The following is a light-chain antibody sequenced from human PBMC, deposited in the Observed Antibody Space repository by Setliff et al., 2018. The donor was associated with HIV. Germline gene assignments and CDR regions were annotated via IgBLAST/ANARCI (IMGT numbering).Light chain of an antibody. CDR3: SSYTSSSTLV. V-gene: IGLV2-14*03. CDR1: SSDVGGYNY. J-gene: IGLJ3*02. Sequence: QSALTQPASVSGSPGQSITISCTGTSSDVGGYNYVSWYQQHPGKVPKLMIYDVTNRPSGVSNRFSGSKSGNTASLTISGLHAEDEADYYCSSYTSSSTLVFGGGTK. CDR2: DVT.